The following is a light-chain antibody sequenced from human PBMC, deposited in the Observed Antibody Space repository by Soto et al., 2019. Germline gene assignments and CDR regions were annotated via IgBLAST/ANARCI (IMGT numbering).Light chain of an antibody. Sequence: EIVLTQSPGTLSLSPGDRATLSCRASQSVSSSYLAWYQQKPGQAPRLLIYGASSRATGIPDRFSGSGSGTDFTLTISRLEPEDFAVYYCQQYGSSSWTFGQGTKVDIK. J-gene: IGKJ1*01. CDR1: QSVSSSY. V-gene: IGKV3-20*01. CDR3: QQYGSSSWT. CDR2: GAS.